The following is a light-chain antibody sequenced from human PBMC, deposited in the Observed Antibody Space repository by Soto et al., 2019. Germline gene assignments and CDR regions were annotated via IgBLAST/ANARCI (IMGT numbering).Light chain of an antibody. CDR3: QQYHNLWT. CDR1: QSVSSN. CDR2: GTS. Sequence: EIVMKQSPATVSVSPGERATLSCRASQSVSSNLAWYQQKPGQAPRLLIYGTSNRATGIPDRFSGSGSGTEFTLTISSLQSEDFAVYYCQQYHNLWTFCQGTKVDIK. J-gene: IGKJ1*01. V-gene: IGKV3D-15*01.